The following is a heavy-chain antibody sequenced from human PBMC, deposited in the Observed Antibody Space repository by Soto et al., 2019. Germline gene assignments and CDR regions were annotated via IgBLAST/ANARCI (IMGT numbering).Heavy chain of an antibody. CDR3: AKDLDDYSSAIAF. V-gene: IGHV3-23*01. J-gene: IGHJ4*02. CDR2: ISGSGGSGRG. D-gene: IGHD4-4*01. Sequence: EVQLLESGGGLVQPGGSLRLSCVGSGFSFRKYAMNWVRQAPGKGLEWVSGISGSGGSGRGFYADPVKGRITISRDNSKNTLYLEMSSLRAEDTAVYYCAKDLDDYSSAIAFWGQGTLVTVSS. CDR1: GFSFRKYA.